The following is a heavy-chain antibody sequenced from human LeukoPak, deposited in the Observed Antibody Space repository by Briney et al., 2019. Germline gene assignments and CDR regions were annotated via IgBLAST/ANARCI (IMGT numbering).Heavy chain of an antibody. CDR2: INWNGGST. D-gene: IGHD6-13*01. J-gene: IGHJ4*02. Sequence: PGGSLRLSCAASGFTFSSYSMNWVRQAPGKGLEWVSGINWNGGSTGYADSVKGRFTISRDNAKNSLYLQMNSLRAEDTALYYCASVYLSQQLVPGLDYWGQGTLVTVSS. CDR3: ASVYLSQQLVPGLDY. V-gene: IGHV3-20*04. CDR1: GFTFSSYS.